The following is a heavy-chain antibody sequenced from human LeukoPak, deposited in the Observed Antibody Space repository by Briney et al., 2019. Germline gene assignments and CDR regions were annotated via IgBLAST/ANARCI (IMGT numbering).Heavy chain of an antibody. D-gene: IGHD5-18*01. Sequence: PGGSLRLSCAASGFTVSSNYMSWVRQAPGKGLEWVSVIYSGGSTDYADSVKGRFTTSRDNSKSTLYLQMNSLRAEDTALYYCARDAGGYSYGLPRPFDYWGQGTLVTVSS. J-gene: IGHJ4*02. CDR2: IYSGGST. V-gene: IGHV3-66*02. CDR3: ARDAGGYSYGLPRPFDY. CDR1: GFTVSSNY.